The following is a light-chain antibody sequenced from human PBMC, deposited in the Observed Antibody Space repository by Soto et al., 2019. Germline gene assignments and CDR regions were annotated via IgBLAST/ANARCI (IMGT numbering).Light chain of an antibody. Sequence: QSVLTQSPSASASLGASVKLTCTLSSGHSSYAIAWHQLQAEKGPRYLMKVNSDGSHDKGDGIPDRFSGASSGSERYLTSSSLRSEDEADYYWQTWATDIDWVFGGGTKLTVL. CDR2: VNSDGSH. J-gene: IGLJ3*02. CDR3: QTWATDIDWV. V-gene: IGLV4-69*01. CDR1: SGHSSYA.